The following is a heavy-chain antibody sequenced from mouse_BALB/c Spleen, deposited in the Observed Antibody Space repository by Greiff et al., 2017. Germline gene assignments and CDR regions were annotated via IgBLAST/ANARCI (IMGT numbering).Heavy chain of an antibody. V-gene: IGHV5-6-3*01. CDR3: ARDRRSYWYFDV. Sequence: EVQRVESGGGLVQPGGSLKLSCAASGFTFSSYGMSWVRQTPDKRLELVATINSNGGSTYYPDSVKGRFTISRDNAKNTLYLQMSSLKSEDTAMYYCARDRRSYWYFDVWGAGTTVTVSS. J-gene: IGHJ1*01. CDR2: INSNGGST. CDR1: GFTFSSYG.